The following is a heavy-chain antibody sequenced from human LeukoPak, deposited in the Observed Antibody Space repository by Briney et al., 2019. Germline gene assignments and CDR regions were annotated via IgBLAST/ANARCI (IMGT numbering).Heavy chain of an antibody. J-gene: IGHJ4*02. Sequence: GGSLRLSCAASGFTFDDYVMHWVRQAPGKGLEWVSGITWNSDTIAYADSVKGRFTISRDNAKNSLYLQMNSLRAEDTAVYYCANGAAAGTPTTGDYWGQGTLVTVSS. V-gene: IGHV3-9*01. CDR1: GFTFDDYV. CDR2: ITWNSDTI. CDR3: ANGAAAGTPTTGDY. D-gene: IGHD6-13*01.